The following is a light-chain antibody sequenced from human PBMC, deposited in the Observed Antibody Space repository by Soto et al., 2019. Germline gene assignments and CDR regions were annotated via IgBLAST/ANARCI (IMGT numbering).Light chain of an antibody. CDR1: SSDIGGYNY. Sequence: QSALTQPASVSGSPGQSITISCTGSSSDIGGYNYVSWYQQHPGKAPKLIIYDVTYRPSGLSYPFSASKSGSTASLTISGLQPEDEADYSCSSYSGSTTHILFGGGTKLTVL. J-gene: IGLJ2*01. CDR2: DVT. V-gene: IGLV2-14*01. CDR3: SSYSGSTTHIL.